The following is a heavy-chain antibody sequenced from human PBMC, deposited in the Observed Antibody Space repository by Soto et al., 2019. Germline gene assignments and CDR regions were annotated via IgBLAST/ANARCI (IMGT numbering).Heavy chain of an antibody. D-gene: IGHD3-3*01. V-gene: IGHV3-33*01. Sequence: QVQLVESGGGVVQPGRSLRLSCAASGFTFSSYGMHWVRQAPGKGLEWVAVIWYDGSNKYYADSVKGRFTISRDNSKNTLYLQMNSLKTEDTAVYYCTTEESHYDFWSGYPLGDYWGQGTLVTVSS. J-gene: IGHJ4*02. CDR1: GFTFSSYG. CDR2: IWYDGSNK. CDR3: TTEESHYDFWSGYPLGDY.